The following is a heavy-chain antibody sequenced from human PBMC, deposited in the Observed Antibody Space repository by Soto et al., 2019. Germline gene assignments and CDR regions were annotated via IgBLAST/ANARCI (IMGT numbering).Heavy chain of an antibody. CDR3: ARAGSHYYYYAMDV. V-gene: IGHV4-31*03. CDR2: IYYSGST. CDR1: GGSISSGGYY. Sequence: PSETLSLTCTVSGGSISSGGYYWGWVRRRPGKGLEWIGYIYYSGSTYYNPSLKSRVTISVDTSKNQFSLKLSSVTAADTAVYYCARAGSHYYYYAMDVWGQGTTVTVSS. J-gene: IGHJ6*02.